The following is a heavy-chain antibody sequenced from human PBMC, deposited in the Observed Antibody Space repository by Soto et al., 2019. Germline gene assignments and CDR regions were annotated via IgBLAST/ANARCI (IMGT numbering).Heavy chain of an antibody. Sequence: GSLRLSCAASGFTFSSYEMNWVRQAPGKGLEWVSYISSSGSTIYYADSVKGRFTISRDNAKNSLYLQMNSLRAEDTAVYYCARDPLVESSSWYRYGMDVWGQGTTVTVS. D-gene: IGHD6-13*01. CDR2: ISSSGSTI. J-gene: IGHJ6*02. CDR1: GFTFSSYE. CDR3: ARDPLVESSSWYRYGMDV. V-gene: IGHV3-48*03.